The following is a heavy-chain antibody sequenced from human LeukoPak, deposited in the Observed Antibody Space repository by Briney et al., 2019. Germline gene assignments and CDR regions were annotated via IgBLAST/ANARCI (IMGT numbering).Heavy chain of an antibody. V-gene: IGHV1-18*01. J-gene: IGHJ4*02. CDR3: ARDEGLYSRSWYAGRDY. D-gene: IGHD6-13*01. Sequence: ASVKVSCKASGYTFTSYGISWVRQAPGQGLEWMGWISAYNGNTNYAQKVQGRVAMTTDTSTSTAYMELRSLRSDDTAVYYCARDEGLYSRSWYAGRDYWGQGTLVTVSS. CDR2: ISAYNGNT. CDR1: GYTFTSYG.